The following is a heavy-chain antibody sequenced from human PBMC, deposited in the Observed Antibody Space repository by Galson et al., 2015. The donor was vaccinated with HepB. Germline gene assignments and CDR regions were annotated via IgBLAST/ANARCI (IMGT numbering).Heavy chain of an antibody. J-gene: IGHJ6*02. CDR2: ISSSSSTI. D-gene: IGHD2-15*01. CDR3: ARDLTRGYWSGYRGGNYYYGMDV. Sequence: SLRLSCAASGFTFSSYSMNWVRQAPGKGLEWVSYISSSSSTIYYADSVKGRFTISRDNAKNSLYLQMNSLRDEDTAVYYCARDLTRGYWSGYRGGNYYYGMDVWGQGTTVTVSS. V-gene: IGHV3-48*02. CDR1: GFTFSSYS.